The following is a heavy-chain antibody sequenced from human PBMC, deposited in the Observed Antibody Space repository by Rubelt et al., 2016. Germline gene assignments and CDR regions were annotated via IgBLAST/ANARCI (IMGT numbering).Heavy chain of an antibody. Sequence: EVQLVQSGAEVKKPGESLKISCKGSGYSFTSSWIGWVRQMPGKGLEWMGIIYPADSDTRYSPSFQGQVTISADKSISTAYLQWSSLKASDTAMYYCASLSSSSHDAFDIWGQGTMVTVSS. CDR1: GYSFTSSW. V-gene: IGHV5-51*01. CDR2: IYPADSDT. J-gene: IGHJ3*02. CDR3: ASLSSSSHDAFDI. D-gene: IGHD6-6*01.